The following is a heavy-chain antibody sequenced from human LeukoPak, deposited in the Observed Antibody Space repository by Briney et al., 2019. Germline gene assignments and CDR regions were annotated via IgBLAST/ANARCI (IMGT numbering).Heavy chain of an antibody. CDR2: IYSGGST. CDR1: GFTFSGYS. J-gene: IGHJ4*02. V-gene: IGHV3-53*01. D-gene: IGHD1-26*01. Sequence: GGSLRLSCAASGFTFSGYSMNWLRQAPGKGLEWVSVIYSGGSTYYADSVRGRFTISRDNSKNTLYLQMNSLRAEDTAVYYCAREALVTHWGQGTLVTVSS. CDR3: AREALVTH.